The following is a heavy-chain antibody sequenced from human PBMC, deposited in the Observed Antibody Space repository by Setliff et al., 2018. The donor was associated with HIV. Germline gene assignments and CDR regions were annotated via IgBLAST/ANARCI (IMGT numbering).Heavy chain of an antibody. J-gene: IGHJ5*02. CDR2: LYHSGSA. D-gene: IGHD3-22*01. CDR1: GGSISSHY. V-gene: IGHV4-59*11. Sequence: NPSETLSLTCTVSGGSISSHYWSWIRQPPGKGLEWIGYLYHSGSANYNPSLKSRVTISGDTSKNQFSLKLSSVTAADTAIYYCTRVRLLYSDSSPGWFDPWGQGIQVTVSS. CDR3: TRVRLLYSDSSPGWFDP.